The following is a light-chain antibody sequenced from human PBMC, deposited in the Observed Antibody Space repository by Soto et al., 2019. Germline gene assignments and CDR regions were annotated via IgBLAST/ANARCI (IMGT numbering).Light chain of an antibody. CDR3: QQANSFPLT. J-gene: IGKJ4*01. Sequence: DIQMTQSPSTLSGSVGDRVTITCRASQTISSWLAWYQQKPGKAPKLLIYKASTLKSGVPSRFSGSDSGTDFTLTISSLQPEDFATYYCQQANSFPLTFGGGTKVDIK. V-gene: IGKV1-5*03. CDR2: KAS. CDR1: QTISSW.